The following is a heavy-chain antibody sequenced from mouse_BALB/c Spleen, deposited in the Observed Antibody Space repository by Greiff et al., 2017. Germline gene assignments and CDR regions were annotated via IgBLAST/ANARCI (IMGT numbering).Heavy chain of an antibody. CDR3: GRRQPKYYDNSVCYAMDY. CDR2: INPSNGRT. V-gene: IGHV1S81*02. Sequence: VQLQQPGAELVKPGASVKLSCTASGYTFTSYCMHWVKQRPGQGLEWIGKINPSNGRTNYNAKFTSKATLTVDNSSSTAYMQLSSLTSEESAVFYCGRRQPKYYDNSVCYAMDYWGQGTSVTVSS. D-gene: IGHD1-1*01. J-gene: IGHJ4*01. CDR1: GYTFTSYC.